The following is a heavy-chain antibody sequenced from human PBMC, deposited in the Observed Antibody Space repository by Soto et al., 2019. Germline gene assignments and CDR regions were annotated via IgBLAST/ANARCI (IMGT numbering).Heavy chain of an antibody. J-gene: IGHJ6*03. V-gene: IGHV3-74*01. CDR1: GFTFSSYW. D-gene: IGHD4-17*01. CDR2: INSDGSST. Sequence: GGSLRLSCAASGFTFSSYWMHWVRQAPGKGLVWVSRINSDGSSTSYADSVKGRFTISRDNAKNTLYLQMNSLRAEDTAVYYCARGLVSGDDYGDYGGEYYYYYYYMDVWGKGTTVTVSS. CDR3: ARGLVSGDDYGDYGGEYYYYYYYMDV.